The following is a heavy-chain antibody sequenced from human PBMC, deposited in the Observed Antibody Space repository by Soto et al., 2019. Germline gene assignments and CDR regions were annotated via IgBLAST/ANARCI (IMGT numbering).Heavy chain of an antibody. CDR3: AKVSRKGSAIDFDY. D-gene: IGHD3-10*01. J-gene: IGHJ4*02. Sequence: QVQLVQSGAELKKPGASVKVSCKASGYTFSNYDMNWVRQATGQGPEWIGWVNPNNGDTGYAQKFQGQVTLTTDISTTTAYMELTSLRSEDTAIYYCAKVSRKGSAIDFDYWGQGTLMTVSS. V-gene: IGHV1-8*01. CDR2: VNPNNGDT. CDR1: GYTFSNYD.